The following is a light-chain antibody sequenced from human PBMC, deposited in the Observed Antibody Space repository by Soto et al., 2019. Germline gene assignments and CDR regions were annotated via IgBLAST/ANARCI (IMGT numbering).Light chain of an antibody. CDR1: SSNIESNT. CDR3: AAWDDRLNGYV. Sequence: VLTQPPSASGTPGQRVTLSCSGSSSNIESNTVTWYQQLPGTAPKLVIYSNDDRPSGVPARFSGSTSGTSASLAISGLQSEDEADYYCAAWDDRLNGYVFGGGTKVTV. V-gene: IGLV1-44*01. CDR2: SND. J-gene: IGLJ1*01.